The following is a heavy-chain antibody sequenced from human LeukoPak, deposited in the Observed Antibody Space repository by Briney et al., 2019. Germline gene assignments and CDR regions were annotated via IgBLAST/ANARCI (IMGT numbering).Heavy chain of an antibody. V-gene: IGHV3-23*01. CDR2: ISGSGGST. CDR1: GFTFSSYT. D-gene: IGHD3-22*01. CDR3: AKGNSGYGDAFDI. J-gene: IGHJ3*02. Sequence: GGSLRLSCAASGFTFSSYTMNWVRQAPGKGLEWVSAISGSGGSTYYADSVKGRFTISRDNSKNTLYLQMNSLRAEDTAVYYCAKGNSGYGDAFDIWGQGTMVTVSS.